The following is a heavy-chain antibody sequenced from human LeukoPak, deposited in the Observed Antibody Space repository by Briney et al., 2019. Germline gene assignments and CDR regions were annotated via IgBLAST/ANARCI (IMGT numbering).Heavy chain of an antibody. V-gene: IGHV3-7*01. Sequence: GGSLRLSCAASGFTFSSYWMNWARQAPGKGLEWVASINHNGNVNYYVVSVKGRFTISRDNAKNSLYLQMSNLRAEDTAIYYCIGSTGWVGQWGQGTLVTVSS. D-gene: IGHD6-19*01. J-gene: IGHJ4*02. CDR2: INHNGNVN. CDR3: IGSTGWVGQ. CDR1: GFTFSSYW.